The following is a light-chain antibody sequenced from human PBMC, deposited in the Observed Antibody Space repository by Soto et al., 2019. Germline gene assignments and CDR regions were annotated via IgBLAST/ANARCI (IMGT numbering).Light chain of an antibody. Sequence: DIQMTQSPSSLSASVGDRVTITCQASQDISNYLNWYQQKPGKAPKLLIYGASNLESGVPSRFSGSGSGTYFTFTITSLHPEHIAAYYCQQYDNFPRALTFGQGTRLELK. CDR1: QDISNY. J-gene: IGKJ5*01. CDR2: GAS. V-gene: IGKV1-33*01. CDR3: QQYDNFPRALT.